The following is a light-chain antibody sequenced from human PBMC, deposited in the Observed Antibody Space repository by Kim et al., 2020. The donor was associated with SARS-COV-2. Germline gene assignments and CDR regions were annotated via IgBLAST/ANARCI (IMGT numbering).Light chain of an antibody. Sequence: SPGERATLSARASQSVSSSYIAWYQQKPGQAPRLLIYGASSRAAGIPDRFSGSGSGTDFTLTISRLEPEDFVVYYCEQYGSSPRTFGQGTKVDIK. J-gene: IGKJ1*01. CDR2: GAS. CDR1: QSVSSSY. V-gene: IGKV3-20*01. CDR3: EQYGSSPRT.